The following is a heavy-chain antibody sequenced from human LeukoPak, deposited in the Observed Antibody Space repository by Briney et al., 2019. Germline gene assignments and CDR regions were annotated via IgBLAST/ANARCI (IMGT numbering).Heavy chain of an antibody. J-gene: IGHJ4*02. Sequence: SQTLSLTCTVSGGSISSGSYYWSWIRQPAGKGLEWIGRIYTSGSTNYNPSLKGRVTISVDTSKNQFSLKLSSVTAADTAVYYCARGPGGSSSSDFDYWGQGTLVTVSS. CDR1: GGSISSGSYY. D-gene: IGHD6-6*01. CDR2: IYTSGST. CDR3: ARGPGGSSSSDFDY. V-gene: IGHV4-61*02.